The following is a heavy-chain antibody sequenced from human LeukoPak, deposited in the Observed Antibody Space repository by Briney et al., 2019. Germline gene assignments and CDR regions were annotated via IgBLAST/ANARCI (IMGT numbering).Heavy chain of an antibody. CDR1: GFTFSSYP. V-gene: IGHV3-23*01. J-gene: IGHJ4*02. CDR2: IDTSGNT. D-gene: IGHD6-13*01. CDR3: AKYSRPSSRVFDY. Sequence: PGGSLRLSCAGSGFTFSSYPMTWVPQAPGKGLDWVSTIDTSGNTDYADSVKGRFTISRDNSKNTLFLQMNSLRADDTTVYFCAKYSRPSSRVFDYWGQGTLATVSP.